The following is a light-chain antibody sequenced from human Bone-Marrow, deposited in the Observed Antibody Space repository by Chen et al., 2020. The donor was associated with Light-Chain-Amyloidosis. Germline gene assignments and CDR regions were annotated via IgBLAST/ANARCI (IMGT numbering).Light chain of an antibody. J-gene: IGLJ2*01. CDR3: QTWGAGIRV. Sequence: QLMVTQSPSASASLGGSVKLTCTLDSGHINYAIAWHQQRPEKGPRFLVRVNIDGSHIKADDITDRFTGARSGAERYLIICRRQSDDESDYYCQTWGAGIRVFGGGTKLTVL. V-gene: IGLV4-69*01. CDR2: VNIDGSH. CDR1: SGHINYA.